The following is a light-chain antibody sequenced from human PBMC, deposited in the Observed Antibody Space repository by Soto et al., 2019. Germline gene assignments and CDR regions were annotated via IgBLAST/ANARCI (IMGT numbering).Light chain of an antibody. CDR2: DAS. CDR3: QQYDSSPRT. J-gene: IGKJ1*01. CDR1: QSVSDY. Sequence: IVLTQSPAIMSLSPGESASLSCRASQSVSDYLAWYQQKPGQAPRLFIYDASSRATGIPARFSGSGSGTDFTLTISSLEPEDFAVYYCQQYDSSPRTFGQGTKVDIK. V-gene: IGKV3-11*01.